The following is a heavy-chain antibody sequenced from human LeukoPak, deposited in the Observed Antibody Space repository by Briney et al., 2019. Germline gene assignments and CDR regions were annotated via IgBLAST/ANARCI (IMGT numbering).Heavy chain of an antibody. CDR1: GGSISSGGYY. V-gene: IGHV4-31*03. J-gene: IGHJ4*02. CDR2: IYYSGST. Sequence: SQTLSLTCTVSGGSISSGGYYWSWIRQHPGEGLEWIGYIYYSGSTYYNPSLKSRVTISVDTSKNQFSLKLSSVTAADTAGYYCARGPKGYFDYWGQGTLVTVSS. CDR3: ARGPKGYFDY.